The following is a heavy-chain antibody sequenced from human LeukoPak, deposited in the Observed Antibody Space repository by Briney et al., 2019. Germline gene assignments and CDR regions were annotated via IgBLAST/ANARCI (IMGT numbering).Heavy chain of an antibody. CDR2: ISYSGST. CDR1: GGSVSSGGYY. Sequence: SQTLSLTCSVSGGSVSSGGYYWSWIRQHPGKGLEWIGYISYSGSTFYDPSLKSRLTISVDTSKNQFSLRLSSVTAADTAVYYCARVGSLRTGYYYYGMDVWGQGTTVTVSS. J-gene: IGHJ6*02. CDR3: ARVGSLRTGYYYYGMDV. V-gene: IGHV4-31*03. D-gene: IGHD4-17*01.